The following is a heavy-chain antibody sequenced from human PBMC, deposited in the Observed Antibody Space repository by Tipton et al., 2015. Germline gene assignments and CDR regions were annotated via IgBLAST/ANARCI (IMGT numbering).Heavy chain of an antibody. CDR1: GGSITSGGYY. J-gene: IGHJ5*02. Sequence: TLSLTCTVSGGSITSGGYYWTWIRHHPGKGLEWIGYIYHSGSTSYNPSLKSRVTISVDTSKNQFSLKLSSVTAADTAVYSCTRGYGFRWFDPWGQGTLVTVSS. CDR2: IYHSGST. V-gene: IGHV4-31*03. CDR3: TRGYGFRWFDP. D-gene: IGHD4-17*01.